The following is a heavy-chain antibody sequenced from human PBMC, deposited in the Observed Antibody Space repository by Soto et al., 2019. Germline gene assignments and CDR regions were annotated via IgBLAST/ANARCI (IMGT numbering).Heavy chain of an antibody. CDR3: ARDRPRGGDYVFDY. CDR2: ISAYNGNT. V-gene: IGHV1-18*01. D-gene: IGHD4-17*01. Sequence: ASVKVSCKASGYTFTSYGISWLRQAPGQGLEWMGWISAYNGNTNYAQKLQGRVTMTTDTSTSTAYMELRSLRSDDTAVYYCARDRPRGGDYVFDYWGQGTLVTVSS. J-gene: IGHJ4*02. CDR1: GYTFTSYG.